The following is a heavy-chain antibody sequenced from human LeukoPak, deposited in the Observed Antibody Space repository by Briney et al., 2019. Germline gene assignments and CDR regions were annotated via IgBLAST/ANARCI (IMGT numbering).Heavy chain of an antibody. V-gene: IGHV3-23*01. Sequence: GGSLRLSCAASGFTFSSSAMSWVRQAPGKGLYWVSAISGSGTGTYYTDSVKGRFTISRDNSKNTLYLQMNSLRAEDTAVYYCAKEGGTGTRFDYWGQGTLVTVSS. CDR1: GFTFSSSA. CDR2: ISGSGTGT. CDR3: AKEGGTGTRFDY. D-gene: IGHD1-7*01. J-gene: IGHJ4*02.